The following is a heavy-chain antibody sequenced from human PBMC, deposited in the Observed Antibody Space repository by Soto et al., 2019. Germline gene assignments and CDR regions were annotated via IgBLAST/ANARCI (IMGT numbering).Heavy chain of an antibody. V-gene: IGHV3-11*01. Sequence: QVQLVESGGALVKPGGSLRLSCAASGFPFGDYYMSWIRQAPGKGLEWVSYISFTGSITYYADSVRGRFTISRDNARSSLYLQMNSLRGEDTSVYYGARYRQRAASHSYWFDPWGQGALVTVSS. CDR1: GFPFGDYY. CDR3: ARYRQRAASHSYWFDP. CDR2: ISFTGSIT. J-gene: IGHJ5*02. D-gene: IGHD3-16*02.